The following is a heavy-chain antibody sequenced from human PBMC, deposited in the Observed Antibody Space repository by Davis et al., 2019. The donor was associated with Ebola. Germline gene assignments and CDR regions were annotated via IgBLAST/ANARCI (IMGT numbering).Heavy chain of an antibody. CDR3: ARDPKNYYYAMDV. CDR1: GYTFTNYG. CDR2: INIFNGNT. V-gene: IGHV1-18*01. J-gene: IGHJ6*02. Sequence: AASVKVSCKASGYTFTNYGVSWIRQAPGQGLQWLGWINIFNGNTNYAQNLEGRLTVTRDTSTSTAYMELRNLRSDDTAVYFCARDPKNYYYAMDVWGQGITVTVSS.